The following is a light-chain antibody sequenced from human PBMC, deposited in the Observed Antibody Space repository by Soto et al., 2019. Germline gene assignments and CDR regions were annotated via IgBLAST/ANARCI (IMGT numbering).Light chain of an antibody. CDR1: NSDVGGYNY. V-gene: IGLV2-14*03. Sequence: QYALTQPASVSGSAGQSITISCTGTNSDVGGYNYVSWYQHHPGKAPKLMIYDVSNRPSGVSNRFSGSKSGNTASLSISGLQPEDEADYYCSSYRTSNTRQIVCGTGTKVTVL. J-gene: IGLJ1*01. CDR2: DVS. CDR3: SSYRTSNTRQIV.